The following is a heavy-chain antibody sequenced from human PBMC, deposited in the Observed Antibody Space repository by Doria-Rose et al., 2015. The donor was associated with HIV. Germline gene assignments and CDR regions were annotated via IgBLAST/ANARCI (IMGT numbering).Heavy chain of an antibody. Sequence: QVQLVQSGGGVVQPGGSLRLSCAASGFTFSSYGMHWVRQAPGKGLEGVAFIRYDGSNKYYADSVKGRFAISRDNSENTLYLQMNSLRADDTAVYYCAKEPSSSRYYFDYWGQGTLVTVSS. CDR3: AKEPSSSRYYFDY. CDR2: IRYDGSNK. J-gene: IGHJ4*02. V-gene: IGHV3-30*02. CDR1: GFTFSSYG. D-gene: IGHD6-13*01.